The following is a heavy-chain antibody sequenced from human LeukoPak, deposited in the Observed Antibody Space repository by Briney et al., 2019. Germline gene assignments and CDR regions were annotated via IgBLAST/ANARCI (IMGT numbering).Heavy chain of an antibody. Sequence: GGSLRLSCAASGFMFSSNAMSWVRQAPGKGLEWVSYISSSGSTIYYADSVKGRFTISRDNAKNSLYLQMNSLRAEDTAVYYCARDPPGLRKRGFDPWGQGTLVTVSS. CDR1: GFMFSSNA. D-gene: IGHD5-12*01. CDR3: ARDPPGLRKRGFDP. J-gene: IGHJ5*02. CDR2: ISSSGSTI. V-gene: IGHV3-48*04.